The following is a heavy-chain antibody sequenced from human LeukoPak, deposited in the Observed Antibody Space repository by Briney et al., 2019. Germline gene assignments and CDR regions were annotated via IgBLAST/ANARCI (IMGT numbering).Heavy chain of an antibody. CDR3: ARVGQGCFDL. J-gene: IGHJ2*01. CDR2: IDYSGST. Sequence: PSETLSLTCTVSGGSISTYYWSWIRQPPGKGLEWLGYIDYSGSTNYNPSLKSRATISVDTSKNQFSLRLSSVTAADTATHYCARVGQGCFDLWGRGTLVTVSS. V-gene: IGHV4-59*01. CDR1: GGSISTYY.